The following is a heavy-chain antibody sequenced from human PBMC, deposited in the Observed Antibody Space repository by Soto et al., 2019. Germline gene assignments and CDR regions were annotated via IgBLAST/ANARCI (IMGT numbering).Heavy chain of an antibody. D-gene: IGHD5-18*01. J-gene: IGHJ4*02. CDR3: ARVRGYSYGYYFDY. Sequence: GGSLRLSCAASGFTFSSYSMNWVRQAPGKGLGWVSSISSSSSYIYYADSVKGRFTISRDNAKNSLYLQMNSLRAEDTAVYYCARVRGYSYGYYFDYWGQGTLVTVSS. V-gene: IGHV3-21*01. CDR2: ISSSSSYI. CDR1: GFTFSSYS.